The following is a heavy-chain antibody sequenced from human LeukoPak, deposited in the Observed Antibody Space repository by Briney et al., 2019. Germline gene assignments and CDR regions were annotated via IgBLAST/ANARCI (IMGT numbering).Heavy chain of an antibody. D-gene: IGHD3-10*01. Sequence: GESLRISSKGSGYSFISYGINWVRQMPGKGLEWMGRIDPSDSYTNYNPSSQGHVTISADKSISTAYLQWSSLMASDTAVYYCATHTIGDYWGEGTQVTVSS. CDR3: ATHTIGDY. V-gene: IGHV5-10-1*01. CDR1: GYSFISYG. CDR2: IDPSDSYT. J-gene: IGHJ4*02.